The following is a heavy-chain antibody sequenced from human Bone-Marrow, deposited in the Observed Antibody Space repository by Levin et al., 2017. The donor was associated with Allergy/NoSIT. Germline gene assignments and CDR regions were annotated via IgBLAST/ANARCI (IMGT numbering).Heavy chain of an antibody. CDR3: ARNFGNDAFDL. V-gene: IGHV4-59*01. J-gene: IGHJ3*01. CDR1: GGSISLYY. CDR2: IHYSGTS. D-gene: IGHD1-14*01. Sequence: SETLSLTCTVSGGSISLYYWSWVRQPPGKGLEWIGYIHYSGTSDYNPSLKSRATISVDTSKNQFSLRLTSVTAADTALYFCARNFGNDAFDLWGHGTMVAVSS.